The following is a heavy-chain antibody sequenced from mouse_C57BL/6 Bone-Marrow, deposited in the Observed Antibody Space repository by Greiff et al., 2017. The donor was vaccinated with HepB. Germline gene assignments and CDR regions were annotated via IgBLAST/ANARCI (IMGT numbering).Heavy chain of an antibody. V-gene: IGHV1-61*01. Sequence: VQLQQSGAELVRPGSSVKLSCKASGYTFTSYWMDWVKQRPGQGLEWIGNIYPSDSETHYNQKFKDKATLTVDKSSSTAYMQLSSLTSEDSAVYYCARDYYDFYFDYWGQGTTLTVSS. D-gene: IGHD2-4*01. CDR2: IYPSDSET. J-gene: IGHJ2*01. CDR3: ARDYYDFYFDY. CDR1: GYTFTSYW.